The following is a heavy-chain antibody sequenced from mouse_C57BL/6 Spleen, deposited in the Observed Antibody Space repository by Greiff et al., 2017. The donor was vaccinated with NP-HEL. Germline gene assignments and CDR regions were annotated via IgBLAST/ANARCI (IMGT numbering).Heavy chain of an antibody. CDR2: INPSTGGT. V-gene: IGHV1-42*01. CDR3: ARSHYYGSPFDY. Sequence: VQLQQSGPELVKPGASVKISCKASGYSFTGYYMNWVKQSPEKSLEWIGEINPSTGGTTYNQKFKAKATLTVDKSSSTAYMQLKSLTSEDSAVYYCARSHYYGSPFDYWGQGTTLTVSS. D-gene: IGHD1-1*01. J-gene: IGHJ2*01. CDR1: GYSFTGYY.